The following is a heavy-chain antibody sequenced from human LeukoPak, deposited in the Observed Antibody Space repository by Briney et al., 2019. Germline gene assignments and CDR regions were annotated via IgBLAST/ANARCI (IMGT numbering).Heavy chain of an antibody. CDR3: ARDGAFDI. CDR2: ISVYNGNT. V-gene: IGHV1-18*01. J-gene: IGHJ3*02. CDR1: GYTFNSYG. Sequence: ASVKVSCKASGYTFNSYGISWVRQAPGQGLEWLGWISVYNGNTNYAQNLQDRVTMTTDTPTTTAYMELRSLRFDDTAVYYCARDGAFDIWGQGTMVTVSS.